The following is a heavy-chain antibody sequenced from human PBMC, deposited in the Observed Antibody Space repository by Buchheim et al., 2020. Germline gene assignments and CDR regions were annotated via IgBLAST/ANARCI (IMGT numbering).Heavy chain of an antibody. J-gene: IGHJ3*02. Sequence: QVQLQESGPGLVKPSQTLSLTCTVSGGSISSGGYYWSWIRQPPGKGLEWIGYIYYSGSTYYNPSLKSRVTISVDTSKNQFSLKLSSVTAADTAVYYCARAYYDFWSGYYISLGQDAFDIWGQGT. V-gene: IGHV4-30-4*08. CDR3: ARAYYDFWSGYYISLGQDAFDI. CDR2: IYYSGST. D-gene: IGHD3-3*01. CDR1: GGSISSGGYY.